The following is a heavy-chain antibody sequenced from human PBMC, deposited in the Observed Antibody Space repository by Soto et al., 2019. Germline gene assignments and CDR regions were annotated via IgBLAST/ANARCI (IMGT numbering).Heavy chain of an antibody. V-gene: IGHV4-39*01. CDR2: LYYTGST. J-gene: IGHJ5*02. CDR1: GGSIGSSSYY. Sequence: SETLSLTCSVSGGSIGSSSYYLGWIRQPPGKGLEWIGCLYYTGSTNYNPSLKSRVTISADKSQNQFSLRLSSVTAADTAVYYCGGYCSRTRCYDWFDPWGQGTLVTVSS. CDR3: GGYCSRTRCYDWFDP. D-gene: IGHD2-2*01.